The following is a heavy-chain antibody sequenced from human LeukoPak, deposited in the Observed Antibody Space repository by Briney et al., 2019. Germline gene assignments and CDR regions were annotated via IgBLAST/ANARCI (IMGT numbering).Heavy chain of an antibody. J-gene: IGHJ4*02. Sequence: SETLSLTCAVSGGSISSGGYSWSWIRQPPGKGLEWIGYIYHSGSTYYNPSLKSRVTISVDRSKNQFSLKLSSVTAADTAVYYCARAVPYAAIDYWGQGTLVTVSS. D-gene: IGHD2-2*01. CDR1: GGSISSGGYS. CDR2: IYHSGST. V-gene: IGHV4-30-2*01. CDR3: ARAVPYAAIDY.